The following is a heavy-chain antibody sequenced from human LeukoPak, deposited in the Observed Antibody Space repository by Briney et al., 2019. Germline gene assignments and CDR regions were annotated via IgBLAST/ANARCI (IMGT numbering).Heavy chain of an antibody. CDR2: IYPGDSDT. Sequence: GESLKISCQGSGYSFTSSWIGWVRQLPGQGLEWMGIIYPGDSDTRYSPSFQGQVTISADKSISTAHLQWSSLKASDTAMYYCARFSVGGTYYPNYWGQGTLVTVSS. J-gene: IGHJ4*02. D-gene: IGHD1-26*01. CDR3: ARFSVGGTYYPNY. CDR1: GYSFTSSW. V-gene: IGHV5-51*01.